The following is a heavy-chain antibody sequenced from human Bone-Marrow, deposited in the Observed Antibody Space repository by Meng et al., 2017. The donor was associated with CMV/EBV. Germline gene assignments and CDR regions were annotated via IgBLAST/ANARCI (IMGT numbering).Heavy chain of an antibody. Sequence: GGSLRLSCAASGFTFNSYWMHWVRQAPGKGLVWVSRINNDGSSTSYADSVKGRFTISRDNAKNTLYLQMNSLRAEDTAVYYCARDRRYCSSTSCYRRPLIEAFDIWGQGTMVTVSS. V-gene: IGHV3-74*01. CDR1: GFTFNSYW. J-gene: IGHJ3*02. CDR3: ARDRRYCSSTSCYRRPLIEAFDI. D-gene: IGHD2-2*01. CDR2: INNDGSST.